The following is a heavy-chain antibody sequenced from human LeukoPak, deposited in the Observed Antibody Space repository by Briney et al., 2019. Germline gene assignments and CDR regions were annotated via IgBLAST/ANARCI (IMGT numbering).Heavy chain of an antibody. CDR1: GFTLSSYA. CDR2: ISDTGNT. J-gene: IGHJ6*03. D-gene: IGHD5-18*01. V-gene: IGHV3-23*01. CDR3: AKGPDTYSYGYLSYYYYYMDV. Sequence: GGSLRLSCAASGFTLSSYAMSWVRQAPGKGLEWVSAISDTGNTYHADSVKGRFTISRDSSKNTLYLQMNSLRAEDTAVYYCAKGPDTYSYGYLSYYYYYMDVWGKGTTVTVSS.